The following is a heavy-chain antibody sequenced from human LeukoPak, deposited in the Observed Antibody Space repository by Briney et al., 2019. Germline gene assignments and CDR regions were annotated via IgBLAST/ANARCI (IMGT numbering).Heavy chain of an antibody. CDR2: IYYSGST. D-gene: IGHD6-13*01. J-gene: IGHJ4*02. CDR1: GGSISSSSYY. CDR3: AGRPRRIAAAGSDY. V-gene: IGHV4-39*07. Sequence: SETLSLTCTVSGGSISSSSYYWGWIRQPPGKGLEWIGGIYYSGSTYYNPSLKSRVTISVDTSKNQFSLKLSSVTAADTAVYYCAGRPRRIAAAGSDYWGQGTLVTVSS.